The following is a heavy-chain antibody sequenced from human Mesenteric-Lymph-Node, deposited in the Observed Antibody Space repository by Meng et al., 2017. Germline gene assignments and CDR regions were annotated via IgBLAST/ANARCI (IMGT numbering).Heavy chain of an antibody. J-gene: IGHJ4*02. CDR1: GGSISSSSYY. D-gene: IGHD5-12*01. Sequence: QPQLQESGPGLVNLLEILFLTCTVSGGSISSSSYYWGWIRQPPGKGLEWIGSIYYSGSTYYNPSLKSRVTISVDTSKNQFSLKLTSVTAADTAVYYCAGDRRGVATVDYWGQGALVTVSS. CDR2: IYYSGST. V-gene: IGHV4-39*01. CDR3: AGDRRGVATVDY.